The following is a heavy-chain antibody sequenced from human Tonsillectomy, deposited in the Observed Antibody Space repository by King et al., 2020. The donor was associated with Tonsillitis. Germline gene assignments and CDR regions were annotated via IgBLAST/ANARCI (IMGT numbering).Heavy chain of an antibody. D-gene: IGHD3-10*01. V-gene: IGHV1-46*01. CDR2: INPSGGST. CDR1: GYTFTSYY. J-gene: IGHJ4*02. Sequence: VQLVESGAEVKKPGASVKVSCKASGYTFTSYYMHWVRQAPGQGLEWMGIINPSGGSTSYAQKFQGRVTMTRDTSTSTVYMELSSLRSEDTAVYYCARDRGFGELLSAPDFDYWGQGTLVTVSS. CDR3: ARDRGFGELLSAPDFDY.